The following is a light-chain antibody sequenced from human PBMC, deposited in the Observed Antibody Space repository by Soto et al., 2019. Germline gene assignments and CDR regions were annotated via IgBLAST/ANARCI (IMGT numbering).Light chain of an antibody. CDR3: HQYGDSPQT. CDR1: QSVGSSY. V-gene: IGKV3-20*01. CDR2: GAS. Sequence: IVLTQSPGTLSLSPWEGATLSCRASQSVGSSYLAWYQQRPGQAPRLLITGASNRATGVADRFSGSGSGTAFTLTISRLEPEDFAVYYCHQYGDSPQTFGQGTKVDIK. J-gene: IGKJ1*01.